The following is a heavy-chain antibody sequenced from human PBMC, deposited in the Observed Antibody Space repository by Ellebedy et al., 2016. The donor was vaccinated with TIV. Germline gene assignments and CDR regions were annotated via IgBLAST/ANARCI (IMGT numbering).Heavy chain of an antibody. V-gene: IGHV3-23*01. CDR1: GFTFSSYA. D-gene: IGHD1-26*01. Sequence: PGGSLRLSCAASGFTFSSYAMSWVRQAPGKGLEWVSAISGSGGSTYYADSVKGRFTISRDNSKNTLYLQMNSLRAEDTAVYYCAKDTRGSYLPRGPFDYWGQGTLVTVSS. J-gene: IGHJ4*02. CDR3: AKDTRGSYLPRGPFDY. CDR2: ISGSGGST.